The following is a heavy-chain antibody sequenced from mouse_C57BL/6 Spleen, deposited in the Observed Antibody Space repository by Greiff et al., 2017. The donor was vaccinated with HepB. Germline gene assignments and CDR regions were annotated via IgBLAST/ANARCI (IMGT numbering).Heavy chain of an antibody. CDR1: GYTFTSYT. J-gene: IGHJ3*01. Sequence: VQLQQSGAELARPGASVKMSCKASGYTFTSYTMHWVKQRPGQGLEWIGYINPSSGYTKYNQKFKDKATLTADKSSSTAYMQLSSLTSEDSAVYYCAELSSGYVWFAYWGQGTLVTVSA. V-gene: IGHV1-4*01. CDR2: INPSSGYT. D-gene: IGHD3-2*02. CDR3: AELSSGYVWFAY.